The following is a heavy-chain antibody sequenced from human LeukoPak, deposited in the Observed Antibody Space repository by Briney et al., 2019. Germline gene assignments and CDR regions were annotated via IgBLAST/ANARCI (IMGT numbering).Heavy chain of an antibody. J-gene: IGHJ4*02. Sequence: PGGSLRLSCAASGFTFSNYGMHWVRQAPGKGLEWVAVISYDGTNKFHADSVKGRFTISRDNSKNTLYLQMNSLRAEDTAVYYCARAPYTSGWYFAFDYWGQGTLVTVSS. CDR3: ARAPYTSGWYFAFDY. V-gene: IGHV3-30*03. CDR1: GFTFSNYG. D-gene: IGHD6-19*01. CDR2: ISYDGTNK.